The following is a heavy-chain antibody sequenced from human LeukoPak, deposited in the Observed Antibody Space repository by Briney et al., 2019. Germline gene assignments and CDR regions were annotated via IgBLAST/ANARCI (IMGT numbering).Heavy chain of an antibody. V-gene: IGHV4-4*07. Sequence: SETLSLTCTVSGGSISSYYWSWIRQPAGKGLEWIGRIYTSGSTNYNPSLKSRVTMSVDTSKSQFSLKLSSVTAADTAVYYCARGRVPAAKGNNWFDPWGQGTLVTVSS. D-gene: IGHD2-2*01. CDR1: GGSISSYY. CDR2: IYTSGST. CDR3: ARGRVPAAKGNNWFDP. J-gene: IGHJ5*02.